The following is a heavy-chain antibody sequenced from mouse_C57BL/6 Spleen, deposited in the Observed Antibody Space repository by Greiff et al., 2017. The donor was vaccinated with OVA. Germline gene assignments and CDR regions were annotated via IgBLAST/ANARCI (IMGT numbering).Heavy chain of an antibody. CDR1: GFTFSDYG. D-gene: IGHD1-1*01. V-gene: IGHV5-17*01. CDR3: ARYYGSSADY. J-gene: IGHJ2*01. CDR2: ISSGSSTI. Sequence: DVMLVESGGGLVKPGGSLKLSCAASGFTFSDYGMHWVRQAPEKGLEWVAYISSGSSTIYYADTVKGRFTISRDNAKNACFLQMTLLRAEDAAMYYCARYYGSSADYWGQGTTLTVSS.